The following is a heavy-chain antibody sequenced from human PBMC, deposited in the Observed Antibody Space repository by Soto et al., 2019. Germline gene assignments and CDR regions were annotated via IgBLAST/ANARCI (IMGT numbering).Heavy chain of an antibody. CDR2: ISGSGGST. V-gene: IGHV3-23*01. CDR1: GFTFSSYA. CDR3: AKAYYYDSSGYYYPTDAFDI. D-gene: IGHD3-22*01. J-gene: IGHJ3*02. Sequence: TGGSLRLSCAASGFTFSSYAMSWVRQAPGKGLEWVSAISGSGGSTYYADSVKGRFTISRDNSKNTLYLQMNSLRAEDTAVYYCAKAYYYDSSGYYYPTDAFDIWGQGTMVTVSS.